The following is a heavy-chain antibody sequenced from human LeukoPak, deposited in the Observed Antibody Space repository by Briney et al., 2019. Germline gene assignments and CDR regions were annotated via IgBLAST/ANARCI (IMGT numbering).Heavy chain of an antibody. V-gene: IGHV4-61*01. CDR3: ARVLWFGELPPRGAFDY. CDR2: IYYSGST. J-gene: IGHJ4*02. D-gene: IGHD3-10*01. Sequence: SETLSLTCTVSGGSFSSGSYYWSWIRQPPGQGLEWIGDIYYSGSTNYNPSLKSRVTISVDTSKNQFSLKLSSVTAADTAVYYCARVLWFGELPPRGAFDYWGQGTLVTVSS. CDR1: GGSFSSGSYY.